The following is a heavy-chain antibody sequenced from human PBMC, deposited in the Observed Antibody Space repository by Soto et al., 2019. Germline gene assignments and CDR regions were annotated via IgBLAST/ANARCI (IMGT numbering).Heavy chain of an antibody. Sequence: GGSLRLSCAASGFTFSSYSMNWVRQAPGKGLEWVSSISSSSSYIYYADSVKGRFTISRDNAKNSLYLQMNSLRAEDTAVYYCARAPDFWSGNHYYFDYWGQGTLVTVDS. CDR1: GFTFSSYS. CDR3: ARAPDFWSGNHYYFDY. V-gene: IGHV3-21*01. J-gene: IGHJ4*02. D-gene: IGHD3-3*01. CDR2: ISSSSSYI.